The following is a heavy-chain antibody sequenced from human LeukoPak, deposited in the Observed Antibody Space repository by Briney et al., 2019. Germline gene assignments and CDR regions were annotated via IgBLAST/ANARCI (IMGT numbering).Heavy chain of an antibody. Sequence: PSETLSLTCTVSGDSISSGSFYWSWIRQAAGKGLEWIGRVSSSGRTTYNPSLKSRLTISITTSTNQFSLKVTSVTASDTAMYYCASYLGQTEVVINPNNYFFDVWGRGTLVTVSS. CDR1: GDSISSGSFY. J-gene: IGHJ2*01. CDR3: ASYLGQTEVVINPNNYFFDV. CDR2: VSSSGRT. D-gene: IGHD3-22*01. V-gene: IGHV4-61*02.